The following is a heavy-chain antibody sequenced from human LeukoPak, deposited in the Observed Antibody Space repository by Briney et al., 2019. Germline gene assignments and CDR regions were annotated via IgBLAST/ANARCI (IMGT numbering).Heavy chain of an antibody. CDR1: GGSISSYY. CDR2: IYYSGST. J-gene: IGHJ2*01. V-gene: IGHV4-59*08. D-gene: IGHD6-25*01. Sequence: SETLSLTCTVSGGSISSYYWSWIRQPPGKGLEWIGYIYYSGSTNYNPSLKSRVTISVDTSKNQFSLKLSSVTAADTAVYYCARQGGGFWYFDLWGRGTLVIVSS. CDR3: ARQGGGFWYFDL.